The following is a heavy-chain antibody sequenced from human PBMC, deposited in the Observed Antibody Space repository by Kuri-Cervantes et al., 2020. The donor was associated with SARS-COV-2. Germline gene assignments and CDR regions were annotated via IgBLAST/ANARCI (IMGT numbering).Heavy chain of an antibody. CDR2: ISSSSSYI. D-gene: IGHD4/OR15-4a*01. V-gene: IGHV3-21*01. CDR1: GFTFSSYS. CDR3: ARGPYGENWFDP. J-gene: IGHJ5*02. Sequence: GGSLRLSCAASGFTFSSYSMNWVRQAPGKGLEWVSSISSSSSYIYYADSVKGRFTISRDNAENSLYLQMNSLRAEDTAVYYCARGPYGENWFDPWGQGTLVTVSS.